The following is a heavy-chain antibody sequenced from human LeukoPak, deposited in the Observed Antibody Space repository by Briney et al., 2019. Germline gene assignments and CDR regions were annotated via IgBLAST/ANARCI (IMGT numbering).Heavy chain of an antibody. D-gene: IGHD3-22*01. CDR3: ARRAGDYSHPYDY. J-gene: IGHJ4*02. CDR2: IYSGGNT. V-gene: IGHV3-53*01. CDR1: GLTVSSNC. Sequence: GGSLRLSCAASGLTVSSNCMSWVSQAPGKGVEWVSFIYSGGNTYYADSVKGRFTISRDNSKNTVHLQMNSLRAEDTAMYYCARRAGDYSHPYDYWGQGTLVTVSS.